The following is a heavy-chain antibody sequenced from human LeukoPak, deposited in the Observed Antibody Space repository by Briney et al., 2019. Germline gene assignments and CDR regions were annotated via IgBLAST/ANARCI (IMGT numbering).Heavy chain of an antibody. V-gene: IGHV1-18*01. Sequence: GASVKVSCKASGYTFSNYGISWVRQAPGQGLEWVGWIRGDNGNTNYAQKFQGRVTMTRNTSISTAYMELSSLRSEDTAVYYCAREVDILTVTYAFDIWGQGTMVTVSS. CDR2: IRGDNGNT. CDR3: AREVDILTVTYAFDI. J-gene: IGHJ3*02. CDR1: GYTFSNYG. D-gene: IGHD3-9*01.